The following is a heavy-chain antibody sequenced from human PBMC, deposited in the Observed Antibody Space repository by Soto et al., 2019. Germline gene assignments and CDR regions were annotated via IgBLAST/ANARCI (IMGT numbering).Heavy chain of an antibody. V-gene: IGHV4-59*06. CDR2: IHYTGST. CDR1: GGSISSYY. J-gene: IGHJ6*02. CDR3: ARDPISGMDV. Sequence: SETLSLTCTVSGGSISSYYWSWIRQPAGKGLEWIGYIHYTGSTYYNPSLRSRVTISEDTSKNQFSLKLSSVTAADTAVYYCARDPISGMDVWGQGTTVTVSS. D-gene: IGHD3-3*02.